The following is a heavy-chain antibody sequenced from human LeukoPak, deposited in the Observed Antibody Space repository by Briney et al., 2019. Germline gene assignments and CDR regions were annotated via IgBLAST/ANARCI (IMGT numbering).Heavy chain of an antibody. J-gene: IGHJ4*02. D-gene: IGHD1-14*01. V-gene: IGHV3-66*01. CDR1: GFTVSSNF. CDR2: IYRGGST. CDR3: ATDPIPSPPEFSVAGY. Sequence: GGSLRLSCAVSGFTVSSNFMNWVRQGPGKGLEWVSVIYRGGSTYYADSVKGRFSISRDNSKNTVYLQMNNLRTEDTAVYYCATDPIPSPPEFSVAGYWGQGTAVTVPS.